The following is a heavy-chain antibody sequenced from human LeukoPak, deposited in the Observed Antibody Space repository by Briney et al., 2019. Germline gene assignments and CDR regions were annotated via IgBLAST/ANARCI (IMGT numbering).Heavy chain of an antibody. CDR1: GYTFTSYD. Sequence: GASVKVSCKASGYTFTSYDINWVRQATGQGLEWMGWMNPNSGNTGYAQKFQGRVTMTRNTSISTAYMELSSLRSEDTAVYYCARDRRIAAAGAFDIWGQGTMVTVSS. V-gene: IGHV1-8*01. CDR3: ARDRRIAAAGAFDI. CDR2: MNPNSGNT. J-gene: IGHJ3*02. D-gene: IGHD6-13*01.